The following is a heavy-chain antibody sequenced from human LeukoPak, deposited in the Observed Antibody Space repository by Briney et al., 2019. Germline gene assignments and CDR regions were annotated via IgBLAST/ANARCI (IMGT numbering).Heavy chain of an antibody. CDR2: IYYSGST. D-gene: IGHD6-6*01. V-gene: IGHV4-59*12. Sequence: SETLSLTCTVSGGSISSYYWSWIRQPPGKGLEWIGYIYYSGSTNYNPSLKSRVTISVDTSKNQFSLKLSSVTAADTAVYYCARDKGRIAARPTWGQGTLVTVSS. J-gene: IGHJ5*02. CDR3: ARDKGRIAARPT. CDR1: GGSISSYY.